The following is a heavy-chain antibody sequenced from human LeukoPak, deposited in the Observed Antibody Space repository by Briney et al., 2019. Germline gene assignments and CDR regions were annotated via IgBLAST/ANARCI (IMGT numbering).Heavy chain of an antibody. CDR1: GFTFNSYA. J-gene: IGHJ2*01. CDR2: ISGRDGST. D-gene: IGHD4-11*01. V-gene: IGHV3-23*01. CDR3: AKGSTSFWYFDL. Sequence: PGGSLRLSCAASGFTFNSYAMSWVRQSPERGLEWVSAISGRDGSTFYANSVRGRFTISSDTSKNTLYLQMSTLRAEDTAVYYCAKGSTSFWYFDLWGRGTLVTVSS.